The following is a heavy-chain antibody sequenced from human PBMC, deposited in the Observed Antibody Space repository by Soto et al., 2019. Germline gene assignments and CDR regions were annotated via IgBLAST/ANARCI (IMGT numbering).Heavy chain of an antibody. J-gene: IGHJ4*02. D-gene: IGHD7-27*01. CDR3: ALRKTGSYFDY. V-gene: IGHV3-23*01. CDR2: ISGSGGST. Sequence: GSLRLSCAASGFTFSTYAMSWVRQAPGKGLEWVSGISGSGGSTFYAGSVGGRSTISRDNSMNTLFLQMNSLRADDTAVYYCALRKTGSYFDYWGQGTLVTVSS. CDR1: GFTFSTYA.